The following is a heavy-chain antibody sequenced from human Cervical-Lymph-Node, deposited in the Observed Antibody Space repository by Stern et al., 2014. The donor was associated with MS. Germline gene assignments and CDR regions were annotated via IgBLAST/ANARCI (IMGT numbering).Heavy chain of an antibody. J-gene: IGHJ4*02. CDR1: GYSFRNFG. D-gene: IGHD4-17*01. Sequence: VQLLESGAEVKKPGASVKVSCRTSGYSFRNFGLNWVRQAPGQGLEWMGRITSYNVKTNSAQSLQDRVTMTTDTSTNTAYLELRSLRSDDTAVYYCARDPDDFGDYGSAFDYWGQGTLVTVSS. CDR3: ARDPDDFGDYGSAFDY. V-gene: IGHV1-18*01. CDR2: ITSYNVKT.